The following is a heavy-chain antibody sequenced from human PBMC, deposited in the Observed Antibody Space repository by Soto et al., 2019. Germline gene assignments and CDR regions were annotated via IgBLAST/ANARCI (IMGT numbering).Heavy chain of an antibody. CDR1: GFTFSSYG. J-gene: IGHJ6*02. D-gene: IGHD6-13*01. Sequence: GGSLRLSCAASGFTFSSYGMHWVRQAPGKGLEWVAVIWYDGSNKYYADSVKGRFTISRDNSKNTLYLQMNSLRAEDTAVYYCARLAAAGTMSYYYYYYGMDVWGQGTTVTV. V-gene: IGHV3-33*01. CDR2: IWYDGSNK. CDR3: ARLAAAGTMSYYYYYYGMDV.